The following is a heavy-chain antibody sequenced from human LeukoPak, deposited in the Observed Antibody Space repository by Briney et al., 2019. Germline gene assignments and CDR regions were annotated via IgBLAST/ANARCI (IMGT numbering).Heavy chain of an antibody. CDR2: SSAYNGNT. J-gene: IGHJ5*02. Sequence: ASVKVSCKASGYTFTSYGISWVRQAPGQGLEWMGWSSAYNGNTNYAQKLQGRVTMTTDTSTSTAYMELRGLRSDDTAVYYCARAVASLNWFDPWGQGTLVTVSS. D-gene: IGHD6-19*01. V-gene: IGHV1-18*01. CDR1: GYTFTSYG. CDR3: ARAVASLNWFDP.